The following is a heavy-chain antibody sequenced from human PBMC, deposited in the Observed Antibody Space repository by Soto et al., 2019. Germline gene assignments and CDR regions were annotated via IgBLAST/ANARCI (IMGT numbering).Heavy chain of an antibody. V-gene: IGHV1-18*04. CDR3: ATSYDSGFAP. J-gene: IGHJ5*02. CDR2: ISPKNGNR. Sequence: QPQLVQSGAEVSEPGASVKLSCKAAGYSVSTYDISWLRQAPGKGLEWMGVISPKNGNRNFAWKFLDRVIMTTDTSSNTAYMELESLRYDATAIYYCATSYDSGFAPWGHGTVVTVSS. D-gene: IGHD3-3*01. CDR1: GYSVSTYD.